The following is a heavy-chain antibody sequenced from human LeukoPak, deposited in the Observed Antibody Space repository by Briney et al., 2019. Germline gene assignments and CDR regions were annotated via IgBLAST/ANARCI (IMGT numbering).Heavy chain of an antibody. CDR1: EFTFSNYW. J-gene: IGHJ4*02. Sequence: GGSLRLSCVASEFTFSNYWIHWVRQAPGKGLVWVSRIRGDGIVTNYADSVEGRFTVSRDNSKNTLYLQMNSLRAEDTAVYYCAKSPYYYDSSGYYYLPYWGQGTLVTVSS. CDR2: IRGDGIVT. CDR3: AKSPYYYDSSGYYYLPY. V-gene: IGHV3-74*01. D-gene: IGHD3-22*01.